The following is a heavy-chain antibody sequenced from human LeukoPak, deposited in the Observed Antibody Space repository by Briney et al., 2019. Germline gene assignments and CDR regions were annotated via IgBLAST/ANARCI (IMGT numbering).Heavy chain of an antibody. V-gene: IGHV3-21*01. CDR2: ISSSSSYI. J-gene: IGHJ3*02. Sequence: GGSLRLSCAASGFTFSSYSMNWVRQAPGKGLEWVSSISSSSSYIYYADSAKGRFTISRDNAKNSLYLQMNSLRAEDTAVYYCARGWSDDFDIWGQGTMVTVSS. CDR1: GFTFSSYS. CDR3: ARGWSDDFDI.